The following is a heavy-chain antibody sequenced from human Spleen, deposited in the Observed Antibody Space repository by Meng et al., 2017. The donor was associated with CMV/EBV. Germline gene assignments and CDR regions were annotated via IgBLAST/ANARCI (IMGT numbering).Heavy chain of an antibody. J-gene: IGHJ3*02. Sequence: GGSLRLSCAASGFTFSNFAMAWVRQAPGKGLEWVSPITASGGSTHYAQSVKGRFTISRDNSKNMLYLQLNSLRAADTAVYYCAKEEQWLKQHAFDIWGQGTMVTVSS. CDR3: AKEEQWLKQHAFDI. CDR1: GFTFSNFA. CDR2: ITASGGST. D-gene: IGHD6-19*01. V-gene: IGHV3-23*01.